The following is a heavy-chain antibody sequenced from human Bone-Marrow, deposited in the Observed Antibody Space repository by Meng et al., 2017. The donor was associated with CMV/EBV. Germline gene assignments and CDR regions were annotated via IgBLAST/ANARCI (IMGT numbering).Heavy chain of an antibody. CDR1: GFTVSSNY. CDR3: ATFRCSGNRCFSSYFYYGMDA. Sequence: GGSLRLSCAASGFTVSSNYMSWVRQAPGKGLKWVSVIYSGGSTYYADSVKGRFTISRDNAKNSLYLQLSSLRAEDTAVYYCATFRCSGNRCFSSYFYYGMDAWGQGTTVTVSS. CDR2: IYSGGST. V-gene: IGHV3-66*01. D-gene: IGHD2/OR15-2a*01. J-gene: IGHJ6*02.